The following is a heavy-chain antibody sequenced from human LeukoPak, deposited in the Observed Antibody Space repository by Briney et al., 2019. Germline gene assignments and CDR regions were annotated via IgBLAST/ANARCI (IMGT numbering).Heavy chain of an antibody. CDR3: ASFPGGYNWNDRGSNWFDP. CDR1: GYTFTSYD. V-gene: IGHV1-8*01. J-gene: IGHJ5*02. D-gene: IGHD1-20*01. CDR2: MNPNSGNT. Sequence: ASVKVSCKASGYTFTSYDINWVRQATGQGLEWMGWMNPNSGNTGYAQKFQGRVTMTRNTSISTAYMELSSLRSEDTAVYYCASFPGGYNWNDRGSNWFDPWGQGTLVTVSS.